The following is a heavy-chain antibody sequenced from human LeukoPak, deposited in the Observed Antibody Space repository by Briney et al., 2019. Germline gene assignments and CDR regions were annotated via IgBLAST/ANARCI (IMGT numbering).Heavy chain of an antibody. Sequence: PGGSLRLSCAASGFTFSSNYMSWVRQAPGKGLEGVSVIYSGGSTYYSDSVKGRFTISRDNSKNTLYLQMNSLRAEDTAVYYCAREGYDSSAGFDYWGQGTLVTVSS. CDR1: GFTFSSNY. J-gene: IGHJ4*02. CDR2: IYSGGST. V-gene: IGHV3-53*01. CDR3: AREGYDSSAGFDY. D-gene: IGHD3-22*01.